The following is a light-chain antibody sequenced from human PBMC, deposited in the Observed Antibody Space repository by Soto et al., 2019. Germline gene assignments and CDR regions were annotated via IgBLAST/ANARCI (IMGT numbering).Light chain of an antibody. V-gene: IGKV1D-13*01. CDR1: QGIASA. CDR2: DAS. Sequence: AIQLTQSPSSLPPSVGDRVAITCRASQGIASALAWYQQKPGKPPKLLIYDASSLESGVPSRFSGSGSGTDFTLTISSLQPEDFATYYCQQFNNYPITFGQGTRLEIK. CDR3: QQFNNYPIT. J-gene: IGKJ5*01.